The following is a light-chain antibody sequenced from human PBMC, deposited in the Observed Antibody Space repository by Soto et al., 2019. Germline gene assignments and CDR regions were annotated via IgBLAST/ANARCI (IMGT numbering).Light chain of an antibody. CDR2: EDT. J-gene: IGLJ1*01. V-gene: IGLV2-23*01. CDR1: SSDVVSYNL. CDR3: CSYATSSTYV. Sequence: QSALTQPASVSGSPGQSIAISCTGTSSDVVSYNLVSWYQQHPGKAPKLMIYEDTKRPSGVSDRFSGSKSGNTASLTISGLQAEDEADYYCCSYATSSTYVFGTGTKFTVL.